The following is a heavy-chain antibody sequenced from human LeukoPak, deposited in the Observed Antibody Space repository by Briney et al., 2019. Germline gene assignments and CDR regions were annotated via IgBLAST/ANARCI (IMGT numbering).Heavy chain of an antibody. Sequence: GGSLRLSCAASGFTFSSYAMSWVRQAPGKGLEWVSAISGSGGSTYYADSVKGRFTISRDNAKTSLYLQLNSLRAEDTAVYYCARNERSGSSYYYYYMDVWGKGTTVTVSS. CDR3: ARNERSGSSYYYYYMDV. V-gene: IGHV3-23*01. CDR1: GFTFSSYA. J-gene: IGHJ6*03. CDR2: ISGSGGST. D-gene: IGHD3-3*01.